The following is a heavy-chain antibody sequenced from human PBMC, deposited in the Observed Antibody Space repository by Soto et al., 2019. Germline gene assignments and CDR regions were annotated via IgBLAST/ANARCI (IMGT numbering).Heavy chain of an antibody. Sequence: PSETLSLTCTVSGGSINSSSYYWGWIRQPPGKGLEWIGSIYYTWITYYNPSLKSRVTISVDTSKTQFSLKLSSVTAADTAVYYCARVISTTWYVDYWGQGTLVTVSS. CDR3: ARVISTTWYVDY. CDR2: IYYTWIT. D-gene: IGHD6-13*01. CDR1: GGSINSSSYY. V-gene: IGHV4-39*01. J-gene: IGHJ4*02.